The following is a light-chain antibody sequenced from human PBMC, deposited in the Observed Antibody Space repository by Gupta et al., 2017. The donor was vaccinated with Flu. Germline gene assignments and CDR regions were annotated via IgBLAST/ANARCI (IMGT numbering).Light chain of an antibody. CDR2: VNS. CDR3: SASDDSLNGHYV. Sequence: VALSCSGSRSNIGSNSVNWYQQVPGTAPKLLMFVNSQRPSGVPDRFSCSNSGTSASLAISGLQSEDEADYYCSASDDSLNGHYVFGTGTTVTVV. CDR1: RSNIGSNS. V-gene: IGLV1-44*01. J-gene: IGLJ1*01.